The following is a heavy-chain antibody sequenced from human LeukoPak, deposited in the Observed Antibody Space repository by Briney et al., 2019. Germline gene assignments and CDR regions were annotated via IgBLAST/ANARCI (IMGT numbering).Heavy chain of an antibody. V-gene: IGHV4-38-2*02. CDR3: ARGLVRSGDNY. J-gene: IGHJ4*02. CDR1: GYSTSSGYY. Sequence: SETLSLTXTVSGYSTSSGYYWGWIRQPPGKGLEWIGSIYHSGSTYYNPSLKSRVTISVDTSKNQFSPKLSSVTAADTAVYYCARGLVRSGDNYWGQGTLVTVSS. D-gene: IGHD2-2*01. CDR2: IYHSGST.